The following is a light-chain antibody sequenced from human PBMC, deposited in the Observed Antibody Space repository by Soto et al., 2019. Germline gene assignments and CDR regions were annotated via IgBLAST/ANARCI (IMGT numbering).Light chain of an antibody. CDR3: QSYDSSLSGVV. V-gene: IGLV1-40*01. Sequence: QAVVTQPPSVSGAPGQRVTISCTGSSSNIGAGYDVHWYQQLPGTAPKLLIYGNSNRPSGVPDRFSGSKSGTSASLAITGLQAEDEADYYCQSYDSSLSGVVFGEGTQLTVL. CDR1: SSNIGAGYD. CDR2: GNS. J-gene: IGLJ2*01.